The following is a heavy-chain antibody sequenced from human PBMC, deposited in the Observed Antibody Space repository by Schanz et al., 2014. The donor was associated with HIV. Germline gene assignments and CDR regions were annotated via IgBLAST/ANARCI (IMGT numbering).Heavy chain of an antibody. CDR3: ARDGGRRGGERQLFGY. CDR2: INHSGST. V-gene: IGHV4-34*01. J-gene: IGHJ4*02. Sequence: QVQLPQWGAGLLKPSETLSLTCAVYGGSLNGYYWTWIRQPPGKGLEWIGEINHSGSTTYNPSLKGRATKPKDTSKTQFSRKLSSVPAADTAVYYCARDGGRRGGERQLFGYWGQGTLVTVSS. CDR1: GGSLNGYY. D-gene: IGHD3-16*01.